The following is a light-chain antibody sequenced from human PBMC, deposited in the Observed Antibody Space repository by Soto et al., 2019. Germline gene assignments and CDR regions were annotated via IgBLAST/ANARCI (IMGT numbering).Light chain of an antibody. Sequence: IHLTQSPSFLSASVGDRVTITCRPSQAVPNNMAWYQQKPGKAPNLLIYDASTLHSGVPSRFSGGGSGTDFTLTISSLQPEDFATYYCQQVNVYPSTFGGGTKV. J-gene: IGKJ4*01. CDR1: QAVPNN. CDR3: QQVNVYPST. CDR2: DAS. V-gene: IGKV1-9*01.